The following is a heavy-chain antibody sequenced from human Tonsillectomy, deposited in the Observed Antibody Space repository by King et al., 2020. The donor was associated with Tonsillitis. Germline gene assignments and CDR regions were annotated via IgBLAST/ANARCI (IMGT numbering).Heavy chain of an antibody. CDR1: GYTLTELS. CDR3: AARIGWEEY. J-gene: IGHJ4*02. V-gene: IGHV1-24*01. Sequence: QLVQSGAEVKKPGASVKVSCKVSGYTLTELSMHWVRQAPGKGLEWRGGFDPEDGETIYAQKFKGRVTMTKDTSTDTAYMELSRLRSEETAVYYCAARIGWEEYWGQGTRVSVSA. D-gene: IGHD1-26*01. CDR2: FDPEDGET.